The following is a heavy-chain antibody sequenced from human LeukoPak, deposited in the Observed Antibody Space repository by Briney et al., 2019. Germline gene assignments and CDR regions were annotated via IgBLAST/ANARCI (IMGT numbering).Heavy chain of an antibody. Sequence: SETLSLTCTVSGASIRSGDYYWSWIRQPPGKGLEWIGYIYDSGSTYYNPSLKSRITISVDTSENRFSLKLSSVTATDTAVYYCARHTTSDYGSDNYFDYWGQGTLVTVSS. CDR1: GASIRSGDYY. CDR3: ARHTTSDYGSDNYFDY. J-gene: IGHJ4*02. CDR2: IYDSGST. V-gene: IGHV4-30-4*01. D-gene: IGHD4-17*01.